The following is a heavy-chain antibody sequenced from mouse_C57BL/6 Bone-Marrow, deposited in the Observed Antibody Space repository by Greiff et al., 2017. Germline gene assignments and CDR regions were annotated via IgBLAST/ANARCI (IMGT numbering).Heavy chain of an antibody. J-gene: IGHJ2*01. CDR3: TGYDYAYYFDY. CDR2: IRLKSDNYAT. CDR1: GFTFSNYW. Sequence: EVKVEESGGGLVQPGGSMKFSCVASGFTFSNYWMNWVRQSPEKGLEWVAQIRLKSDNYATHYAESVKGRFTISRDDSKSSVYLQMNNLRAEDTGIYYCTGYDYAYYFDYWGQGTTLTVSS. V-gene: IGHV6-3*01. D-gene: IGHD2-4*01.